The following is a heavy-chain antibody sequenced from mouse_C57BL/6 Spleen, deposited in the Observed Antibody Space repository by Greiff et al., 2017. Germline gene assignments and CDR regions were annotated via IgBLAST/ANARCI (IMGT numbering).Heavy chain of an antibody. CDR2: IDPSDSYT. D-gene: IGHD2-1*01. Sequence: QVQLQQPGAELVMPGASVKLSCKASGYTFTSYWMHWVKQRPGQGLEWIGEIDPSDSYTNYNQKFKGKSTLTVDKSSSTAYMQLSSLTSEDSAVYYCARKGHGNYPFAYWSQGTLVTVSA. CDR1: GYTFTSYW. V-gene: IGHV1-69*01. J-gene: IGHJ3*01. CDR3: ARKGHGNYPFAY.